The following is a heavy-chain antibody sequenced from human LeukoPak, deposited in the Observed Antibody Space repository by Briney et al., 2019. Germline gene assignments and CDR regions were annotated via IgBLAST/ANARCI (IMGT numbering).Heavy chain of an antibody. J-gene: IGHJ3*02. D-gene: IGHD5-18*01. CDR2: IRYDGSNK. CDR3: ATYSFVDTAMVGDAFDI. Sequence: GGSLRLSCAASGFTFSSYGMHWVRQAPGKGLEWVAFIRYDGSNKYYADSVKGRFTISRDNSKNTLYLQMNSLRAADTAVYYCATYSFVDTAMVGDAFDIWGQGTMVTVSS. CDR1: GFTFSSYG. V-gene: IGHV3-30*02.